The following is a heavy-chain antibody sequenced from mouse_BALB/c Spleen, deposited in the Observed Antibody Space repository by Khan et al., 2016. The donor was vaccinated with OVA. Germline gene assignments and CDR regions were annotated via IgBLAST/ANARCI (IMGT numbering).Heavy chain of an antibody. CDR3: ARVYGGDFDY. D-gene: IGHD1-1*01. J-gene: IGHJ2*01. CDR2: ISYSGNT. CDR1: GYSITTDYA. Sequence: VQLKESGPGLVKPSQSLSLTCTVTGYSITTDYAWNWIRQFPGNKLEWMGYISYSGNTKYNPSLKSRISITRDTSKNQFCLQLKSVTTEDTARYYCARVYGGDFDYWGQGTTLTVSS. V-gene: IGHV3-2*02.